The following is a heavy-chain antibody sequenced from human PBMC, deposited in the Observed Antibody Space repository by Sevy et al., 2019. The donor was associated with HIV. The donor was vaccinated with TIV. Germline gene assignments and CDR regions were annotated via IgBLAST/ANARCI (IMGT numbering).Heavy chain of an antibody. Sequence: GGSLRLSCAASGFTFDDYAMHWVRQAPGKGLEWVSGISWNSGSIGYADSVKGRFTISRDNAKNSLYLQMNSLRAEDTALYYCAKDMGWGLTTYSGTFDIWGQGTMVTVSS. CDR2: ISWNSGSI. J-gene: IGHJ3*02. D-gene: IGHD1-26*01. CDR1: GFTFDDYA. V-gene: IGHV3-9*01. CDR3: AKDMGWGLTTYSGTFDI.